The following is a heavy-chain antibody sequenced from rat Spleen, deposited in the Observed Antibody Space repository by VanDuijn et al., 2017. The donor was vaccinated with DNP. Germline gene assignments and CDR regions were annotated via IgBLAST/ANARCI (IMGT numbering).Heavy chain of an antibody. CDR3: ATHTFTPGITTPFAY. J-gene: IGHJ3*01. Sequence: EVQLVESGGDLVQPGRSLKLSCVASGFTFSYYWMAWVRQVPGKGLEWVASIATSGGSTYYPGSVKGRFTISRDIPKSTLYLQIDSLRSEDTATYYCATHTFTPGITTPFAYWGQGTLVTVSS. V-gene: IGHV5-31*01. D-gene: IGHD1-4*01. CDR2: IATSGGST. CDR1: GFTFSYYW.